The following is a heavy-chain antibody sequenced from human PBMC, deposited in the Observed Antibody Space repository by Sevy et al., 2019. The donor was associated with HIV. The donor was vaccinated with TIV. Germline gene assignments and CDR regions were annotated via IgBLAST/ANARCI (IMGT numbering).Heavy chain of an antibody. CDR3: AKLGSFRNY. J-gene: IGHJ4*02. D-gene: IGHD2-15*01. CDR2: ISGSGGST. V-gene: IGHV3-23*01. CDR1: GFTFSSYA. Sequence: GGSLRLSCAASGFTFSSYAMSWVRQAPGKGLEWVSAISGSGGSTYYADSVKGRFTISRDNSKNSLYLQMNSLRTEDTALYYCAKLGSFRNYWGQGTLVTVSS.